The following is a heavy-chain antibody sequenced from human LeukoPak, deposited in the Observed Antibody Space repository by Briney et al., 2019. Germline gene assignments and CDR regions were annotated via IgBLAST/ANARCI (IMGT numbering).Heavy chain of an antibody. D-gene: IGHD2-2*01. Sequence: SETLSPTCTVSGGSISSGGYYWSWIRQPPGKGLEWIGYIYHSGSTYYNPSLKSRVTISVDRSKNQFSLKLSSVTAADTAAYYCASYCSSTSCDPFDCWGQGTLVTVSS. CDR2: IYHSGST. CDR1: GGSISSGGYY. CDR3: ASYCSSTSCDPFDC. J-gene: IGHJ4*02. V-gene: IGHV4-30-2*01.